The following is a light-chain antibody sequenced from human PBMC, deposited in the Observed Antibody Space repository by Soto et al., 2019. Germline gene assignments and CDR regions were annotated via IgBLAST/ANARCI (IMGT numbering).Light chain of an antibody. CDR3: QQSYSTLP. CDR2: AAS. J-gene: IGKJ4*01. Sequence: DIQMTQSPSSLSASVGDRVTITCRASQSISSYLNWYQQKPGKAPKLLIYAASSLQSGVPSRFSGSGSGTDFTLTISSLQPDDFATYYCQQSYSTLPFGGGAKVDIK. V-gene: IGKV1-39*01. CDR1: QSISSY.